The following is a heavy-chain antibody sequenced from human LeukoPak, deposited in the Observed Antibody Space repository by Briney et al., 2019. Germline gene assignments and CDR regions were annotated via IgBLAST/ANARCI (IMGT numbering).Heavy chain of an antibody. J-gene: IGHJ4*02. Sequence: SETLSLTCAVDGGSFSGYYWSWIRQPPGKGLEWIGEINHRGSTNYNPSLKSRVTISVDTSKNQFSLKLSSVPAADTAVYYCARAKKYYDFWSGYSYWGQGTLVTVSS. D-gene: IGHD3-3*01. V-gene: IGHV4-34*01. CDR2: INHRGST. CDR1: GGSFSGYY. CDR3: ARAKKYYDFWSGYSY.